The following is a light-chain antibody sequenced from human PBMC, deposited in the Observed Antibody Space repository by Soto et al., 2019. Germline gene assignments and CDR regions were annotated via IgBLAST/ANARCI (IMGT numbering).Light chain of an antibody. J-gene: IGLJ1*01. Sequence: QSALTQPPSASGSPGQSVTISCTGTRSDVGGYNYVSWYQQHPGKAPKLIIYEVAKRPSGVPDRFSGSKSGNTASLTISGLQAEDEAEYYCCSYVGATTYVFGSGTKLTVL. CDR1: RSDVGGYNY. CDR2: EVA. V-gene: IGLV2-8*01. CDR3: CSYVGATTYV.